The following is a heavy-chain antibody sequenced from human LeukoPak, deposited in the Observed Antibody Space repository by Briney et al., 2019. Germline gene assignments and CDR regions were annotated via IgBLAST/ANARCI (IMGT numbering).Heavy chain of an antibody. D-gene: IGHD3-22*01. Sequence: PSETLSLTCTVSGGSISSYYWSWIRQPPGKGLEWIGYIYYSGSTKYNPSLKSRVTISVDTSKNQFSLKLSSVTAADTAVYYCARARYYDSSGPHKYYFDYWGQGTLVTVSS. V-gene: IGHV4-59*01. J-gene: IGHJ4*02. CDR2: IYYSGST. CDR3: ARARYYDSSGPHKYYFDY. CDR1: GGSISSYY.